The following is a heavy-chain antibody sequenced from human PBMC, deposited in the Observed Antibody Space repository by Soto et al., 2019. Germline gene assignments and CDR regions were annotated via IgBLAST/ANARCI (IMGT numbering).Heavy chain of an antibody. Sequence: EVQLVESGGGLVKPGGSLRLSCAASGFTFSSYSMNWVRQAPGKGLEWVSSISSSSSYIYYADSVKGRFTISRDNAKNSLYLQMNSLRAEDTAVYYCARDDSWDDAFDIWGQGTMVTVSS. CDR3: ARDDSWDDAFDI. D-gene: IGHD1-26*01. V-gene: IGHV3-21*01. CDR2: ISSSSSYI. CDR1: GFTFSSYS. J-gene: IGHJ3*02.